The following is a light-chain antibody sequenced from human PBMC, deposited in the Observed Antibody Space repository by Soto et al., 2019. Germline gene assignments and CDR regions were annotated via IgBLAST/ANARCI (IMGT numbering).Light chain of an antibody. CDR1: QGISSF. CDR3: QQLRDYPLT. V-gene: IGKV1-9*01. CDR2: GAS. Sequence: SQVTQSASSLSASIGDRVTITCRASQGISSFLAWYQQKPGNAPELLIFGASTLQSGVPSRFSGSGSGTDFTLTISSLQPEDFATYYCQQLRDYPLTFGGGTKVDIK. J-gene: IGKJ4*01.